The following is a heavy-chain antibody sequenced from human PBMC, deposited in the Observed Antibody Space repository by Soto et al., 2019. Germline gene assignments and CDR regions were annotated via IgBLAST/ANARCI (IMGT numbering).Heavy chain of an antibody. D-gene: IGHD7-27*01. CDR1: GFTFSSYW. V-gene: IGHV3-7*01. J-gene: IGHJ3*02. CDR2: IKQDGSEK. Sequence: GGSLRLSCAASGFTFSSYWMSWVRQAPGKGLEWVANIKQDGSEKYYVDSVKGRFTISRDNAKNSLYLQMNSLRAEDTAVYYCARDALGIANFDAFDIWGQGTMVTVSS. CDR3: ARDALGIANFDAFDI.